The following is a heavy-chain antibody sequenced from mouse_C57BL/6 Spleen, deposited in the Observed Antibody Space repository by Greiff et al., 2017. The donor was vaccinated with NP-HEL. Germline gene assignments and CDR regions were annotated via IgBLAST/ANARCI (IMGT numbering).Heavy chain of an antibody. D-gene: IGHD1-1*01. Sequence: VKLMESGPGLVQPSQSLSITCTVSGFSLTSYGVHWVRQSPGKGLEWLGVIWSGGSTDYNAAFISRLSISKDNSKSQVFFKMNSLQADDTAIYYCARGSYGSSYGRLLDYWGQGTTLTVSS. CDR3: ARGSYGSSYGRLLDY. CDR1: GFSLTSYG. CDR2: IWSGGST. V-gene: IGHV2-2*01. J-gene: IGHJ2*01.